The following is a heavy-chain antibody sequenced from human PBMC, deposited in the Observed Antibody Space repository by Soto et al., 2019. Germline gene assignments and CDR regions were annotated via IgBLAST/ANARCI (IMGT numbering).Heavy chain of an antibody. D-gene: IGHD3-10*01. J-gene: IGHJ6*04. Sequence: SVKVSCKASGGTFSSYAISWVRQAPGQGLEWMGGIIPIFGTANYAQKFQGRVTITADKSTSTAYMELSSLRSEDTAVYYCARLQGSTLGYYYYAMDVWGKGTKVTVPS. CDR1: GGTFSSYA. CDR3: ARLQGSTLGYYYYAMDV. CDR2: IIPIFGTA. V-gene: IGHV1-69*06.